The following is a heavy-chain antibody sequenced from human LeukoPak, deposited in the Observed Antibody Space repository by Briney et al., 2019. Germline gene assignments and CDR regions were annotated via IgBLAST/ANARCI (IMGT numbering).Heavy chain of an antibody. Sequence: SGGSLRLSCAASGFTFSSYAMHWVRQAPGKGLEWVAIISYDGSAKYYADSVKGRFTISRDNSKNTLYQQMNSLRAEDTALYYCAKGLGKYYFDYWGQGTLVTVSS. CDR1: GFTFSSYA. J-gene: IGHJ4*02. V-gene: IGHV3-30-3*01. CDR3: AKGLGKYYFDY. D-gene: IGHD5-12*01. CDR2: ISYDGSAK.